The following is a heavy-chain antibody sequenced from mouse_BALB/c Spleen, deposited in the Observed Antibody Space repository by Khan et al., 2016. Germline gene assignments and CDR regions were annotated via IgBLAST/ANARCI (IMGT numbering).Heavy chain of an antibody. V-gene: IGHV2-6*02. D-gene: IGHD2-3*01. CDR3: ARNKGFYDGYYGACYYAMDY. CDR2: IWSDGST. Sequence: QVQLKESGPGLVAPSQSLSITCTVSGFSLTSYGVHWVRQPPGKGLEWLVVIWSDGSTTYNSALKSRLSISKDNSKSQVFLKMNSLQTDETARYYCARNKGFYDGYYGACYYAMDYWGQGTSVTVSS. J-gene: IGHJ4*01. CDR1: GFSLTSYG.